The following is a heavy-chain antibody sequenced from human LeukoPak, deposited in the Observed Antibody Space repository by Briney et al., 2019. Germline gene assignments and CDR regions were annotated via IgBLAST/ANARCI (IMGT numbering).Heavy chain of an antibody. CDR1: GGSFSGYY. J-gene: IGHJ4*02. Sequence: PSETLSLTCAVYGGSFSGYYWSWIRQPPGKGLEWIGEINHSGSTNYNLSLKSRVTISVDTSKNQFSLKLSSVTAADTAVYYCARGPSWGVKGYFDYWGQGTLVTVSS. CDR3: ARGPSWGVKGYFDY. CDR2: INHSGST. V-gene: IGHV4-34*01. D-gene: IGHD3-16*01.